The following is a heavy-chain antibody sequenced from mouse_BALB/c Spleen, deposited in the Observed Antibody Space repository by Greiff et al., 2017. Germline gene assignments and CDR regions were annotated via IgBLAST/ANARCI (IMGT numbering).Heavy chain of an antibody. CDR3: ARVPYRYDYAMDD. CDR2: IRNKANGYTT. Sequence: EVKLMESGGGLVQPGGSLRLSCATSGFTFTDYYMSWVRQPPGKALEWLGFIRNKANGYTTEYSASVKGRFTISRDNSQSILYLQMNTLRAEDSATYYCARVPYRYDYAMDDWGQGTSVTVSS. CDR1: GFTFTDYY. D-gene: IGHD2-14*01. V-gene: IGHV7-3*02. J-gene: IGHJ4*01.